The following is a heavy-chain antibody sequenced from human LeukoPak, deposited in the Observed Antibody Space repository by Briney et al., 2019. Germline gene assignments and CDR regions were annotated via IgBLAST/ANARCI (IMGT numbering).Heavy chain of an antibody. CDR3: ARDVVAARGSFDY. J-gene: IGHJ4*02. CDR2: IYYNGRT. Sequence: SETLSLTCTVSGGSISSSSYYWGWIRQPPGTWLEWLGTIYYNGRTYYNPSLKSRLTISVDTSKNQFSLKLSSVTAADTAVYYCARDVVAARGSFDYWGQGTLVTVSS. D-gene: IGHD2-2*01. V-gene: IGHV4-39*07. CDR1: GGSISSSSYY.